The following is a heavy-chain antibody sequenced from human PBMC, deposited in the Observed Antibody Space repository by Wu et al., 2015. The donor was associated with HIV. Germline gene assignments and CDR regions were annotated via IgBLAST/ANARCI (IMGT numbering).Heavy chain of an antibody. J-gene: IGHJ4*02. Sequence: QVQLVQSGAEVKKPGASVKVSCQASGYTFTDYYIHWVRQAPGQGLEWMGWINPNSGGTNYAQKFQGRVTLTRDTSIGTAYMEMSRMTSDDTAVYYSARGDYANYDFWSAYPSYWGQGTLVTVSS. D-gene: IGHD3-3*01. CDR3: ARGDYANYDFWSAYPSY. V-gene: IGHV1-2*02. CDR1: GYTFTDYY. CDR2: INPNSGGT.